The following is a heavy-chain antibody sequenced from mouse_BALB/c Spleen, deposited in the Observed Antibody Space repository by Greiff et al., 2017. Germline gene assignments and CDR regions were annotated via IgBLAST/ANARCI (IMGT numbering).Heavy chain of an antibody. CDR3: ARSRDSFDY. CDR2: INPSTGYT. CDR1: GYTFTSYW. Sequence: QVHVKQSGAELAKPGASVKMSCKASGYTFTSYWMHWVKQRPGQGLEWIGYINPSTGYTEYNQKFKDKATLTADKSSSTAYMQLSSLTSEDSAVYYCARSRDSFDYWGQGTTLTVSS. V-gene: IGHV1-7*01. J-gene: IGHJ2*01.